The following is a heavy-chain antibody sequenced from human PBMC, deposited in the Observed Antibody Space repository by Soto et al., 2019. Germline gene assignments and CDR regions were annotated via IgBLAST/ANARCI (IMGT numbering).Heavy chain of an antibody. D-gene: IGHD1-1*01. CDR3: TTGSWSGEVFDI. CDR2: IIPMLGVR. V-gene: IGHV1-69*02. Sequence: QVQLVQSGAEVKKPGSSVKVSCKDSGGTFSTYSMFWVRQAPGQGLEWMGRIIPMLGVRNYAQRFQDRVTLTADKSTAPVNMELSSLRSEDTALYYCTTGSWSGEVFDIWGQGTMVTVSS. CDR1: GGTFSTYS. J-gene: IGHJ3*02.